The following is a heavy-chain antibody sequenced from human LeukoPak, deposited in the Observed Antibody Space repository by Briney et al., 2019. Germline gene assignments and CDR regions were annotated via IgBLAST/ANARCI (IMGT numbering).Heavy chain of an antibody. D-gene: IGHD6-19*01. J-gene: IGHJ2*01. V-gene: IGHV4-61*01. CDR2: ICYSGST. CDR1: GGSISSGSYY. Sequence: SETLSLTCTVSGGSISSGSYYWSWIRQSPGKGLEWIGYICYSGSTNYNPSLKSRVTISVDTSKNQFSLKLTSVTAADTAVYYCARQEAGRGFDLWGRGTLVTVSS. CDR3: ARQEAGRGFDL.